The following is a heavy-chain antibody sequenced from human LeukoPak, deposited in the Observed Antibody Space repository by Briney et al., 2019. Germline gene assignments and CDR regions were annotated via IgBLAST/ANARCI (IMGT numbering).Heavy chain of an antibody. CDR3: ARDRSIAARTQGYNWFDP. V-gene: IGHV3-7*03. CDR2: IKQDGSEK. Sequence: GGSLRLSCAASGFTFSSYWMSWVRQAPGKGLEWVANIKQDGSEKYYVDCVKGRFTISRDNAKNSLYLQMTSLRAEDTAVYYCARDRSIAARTQGYNWFDPWGQGTLVTVSS. J-gene: IGHJ5*02. D-gene: IGHD6-6*01. CDR1: GFTFSSYW.